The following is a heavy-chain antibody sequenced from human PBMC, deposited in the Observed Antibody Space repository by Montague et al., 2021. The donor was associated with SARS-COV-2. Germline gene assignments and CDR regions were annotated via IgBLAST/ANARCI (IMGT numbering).Heavy chain of an antibody. CDR3: ARGVEWLLFNVFDY. V-gene: IGHV3-21*01. CDR2: ISSSSYI. CDR1: GFTFSSYS. Sequence: SRSLSCAASGFTFSSYSMNWVRQAPGKGLEWVSSISSSSYIYYADSVKGRFTISRDNAKNSLYLQMNSLRAEDTAVYYCARGVEWLLFNVFDYWGQGTLVTVSS. J-gene: IGHJ4*02. D-gene: IGHD3-3*01.